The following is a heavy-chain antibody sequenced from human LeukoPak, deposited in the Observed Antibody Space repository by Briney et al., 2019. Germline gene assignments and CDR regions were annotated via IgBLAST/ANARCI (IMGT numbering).Heavy chain of an antibody. D-gene: IGHD3-3*01. CDR2: IYTSGST. J-gene: IGHJ5*02. Sequence: SETLSLTCTVSGGSISSYYWSWIRQPAGKGLEWIGRIYTSGSTNYNPSLKSRVTMSVDTSKNQFSLKLSSVTAADTAVYYCARGEYYDFWSGYFREAGWFDPWGQGTLVTVSS. V-gene: IGHV4-4*07. CDR1: GGSISSYY. CDR3: ARGEYYDFWSGYFREAGWFDP.